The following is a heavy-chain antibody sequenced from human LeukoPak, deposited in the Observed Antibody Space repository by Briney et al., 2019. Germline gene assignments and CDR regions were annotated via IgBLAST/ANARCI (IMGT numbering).Heavy chain of an antibody. D-gene: IGHD4-17*01. J-gene: IGHJ4*02. V-gene: IGHV4-34*01. CDR2: INHSGST. CDR3: ARGRVVSDYGYGY. Sequence: SETLSLTCAVYGGSFSGYYWSWIRQPPGKGLEWIGEINHSGSTNYNPSLKSRVTISVDTSKNQFSLKLSSVTAADTAVYYCARGRVVSDYGYGYWGQGTLVTVS. CDR1: GGSFSGYY.